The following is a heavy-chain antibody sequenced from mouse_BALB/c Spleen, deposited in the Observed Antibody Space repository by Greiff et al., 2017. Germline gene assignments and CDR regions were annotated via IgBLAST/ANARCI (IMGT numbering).Heavy chain of an antibody. CDR2: ISSGGSYT. Sequence: EVQVVESGGGLVKPGGSLKLSCAASGFTFSSYAMSWVRQSPEKRLEWVAEISSGGSYTYYPDTVTGRFTISRDNAKNTLYLEMSSLRSEDTAMYYCARDPLYGSYFDYWGQGTTLTVSS. CDR3: ARDPLYGSYFDY. V-gene: IGHV5-9-4*01. D-gene: IGHD1-1*01. J-gene: IGHJ2*01. CDR1: GFTFSSYA.